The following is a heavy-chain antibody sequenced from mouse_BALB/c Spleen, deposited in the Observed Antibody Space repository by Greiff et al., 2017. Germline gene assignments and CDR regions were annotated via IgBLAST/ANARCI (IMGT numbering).Heavy chain of an antibody. CDR2: IYPGNSDT. CDR1: GYTFTSYW. CDR3: TRGGMITRDYAMDY. J-gene: IGHJ4*01. V-gene: IGHV1-5*01. D-gene: IGHD2-4*01. Sequence: VQLQQSGTVLARPGASVKMSCKASGYTFTSYWMHWVKQRPGQGLEWIGAIYPGNSDTSYNQKFKGKAKLTAVTSTSTAYMELSSLTNEDSAVYYCTRGGMITRDYAMDYWGQGTSVTVSS.